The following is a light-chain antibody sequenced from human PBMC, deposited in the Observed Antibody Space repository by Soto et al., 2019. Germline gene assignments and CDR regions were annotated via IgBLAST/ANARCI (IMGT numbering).Light chain of an antibody. CDR2: GAS. J-gene: IGKJ2*01. Sequence: EIVLTQSPGTLSLSPGERATLSCRASQSVSDSSLAWYHQKPGQATRLLIYGASRRATGIPDTFSGSGSGTDFTLPISRLEPEDFAVYYCQLYGDSPMYTFGQGTKLEIK. V-gene: IGKV3-20*01. CDR3: QLYGDSPMYT. CDR1: QSVSDSS.